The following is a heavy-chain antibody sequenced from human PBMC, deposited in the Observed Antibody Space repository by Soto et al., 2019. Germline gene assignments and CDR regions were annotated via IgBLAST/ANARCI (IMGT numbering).Heavy chain of an antibody. CDR2: ISAYNGNT. Sequence: VKVSCQASCYTFTSYGISWVRQAPGQGLEWMGWISAYNGNTNYAQKLQGRVTMTTDTSTSTAYMELRSLRSDDTAMYYCARVNGTYYYDSSGYYDTNNWFDPWGQGTLVTVSS. J-gene: IGHJ5*02. D-gene: IGHD3-22*01. CDR3: ARVNGTYYYDSSGYYDTNNWFDP. V-gene: IGHV1-18*01. CDR1: CYTFTSYG.